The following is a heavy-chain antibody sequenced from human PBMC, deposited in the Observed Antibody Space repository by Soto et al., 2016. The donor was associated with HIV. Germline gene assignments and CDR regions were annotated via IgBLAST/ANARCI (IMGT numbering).Heavy chain of an antibody. D-gene: IGHD2-21*02. CDR3: ATGVTGALPFDH. V-gene: IGHV3-73*01. J-gene: IGHJ4*02. Sequence: EVQLVESGGGLVQPGESLKLSCAASGFTFSGYAIYWVRQASGKGLELVGQIRSKANSYATTYSASVRGRFTISRDDSKNTAFLQMNSLRIEDTAVYYCATGVTGALPFDHWGQGTLVPVSS. CDR2: IRSKANSYAT. CDR1: GFTFSGYA.